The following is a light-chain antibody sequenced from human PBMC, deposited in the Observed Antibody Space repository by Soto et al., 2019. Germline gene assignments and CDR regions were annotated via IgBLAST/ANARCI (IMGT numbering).Light chain of an antibody. Sequence: DIQMTQSPSTLSGSVGDRVTITCRASQTISSWLAWYQQKPGKAPKLLIYKASTLKSGVPSRFSGNGSGTEFTLTISSLQPDDFATYYCQHYNSYSEALGQGTEVELK. CDR2: KAS. CDR3: QHYNSYSEA. V-gene: IGKV1-5*03. J-gene: IGKJ1*01. CDR1: QTISSW.